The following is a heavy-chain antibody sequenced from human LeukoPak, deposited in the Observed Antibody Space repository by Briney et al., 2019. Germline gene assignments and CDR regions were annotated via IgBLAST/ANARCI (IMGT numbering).Heavy chain of an antibody. Sequence: GGSLRLSCAASGFTFSIYWMSWVRQDPGKGLEWVANINQDGSEKYYVDSVKGRFTISRDNAKNSLYLQMNSLRAEDTAVYYCARGVKSAVWQAFDIWGQGTMVTVSS. D-gene: IGHD6-13*01. V-gene: IGHV3-7*04. J-gene: IGHJ3*02. CDR1: GFTFSIYW. CDR3: ARGVKSAVWQAFDI. CDR2: INQDGSEK.